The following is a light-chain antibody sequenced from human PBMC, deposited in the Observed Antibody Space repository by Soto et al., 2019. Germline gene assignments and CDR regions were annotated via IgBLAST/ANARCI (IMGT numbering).Light chain of an antibody. CDR2: EVS. Sequence: QSALTQPASVSGSPGHSITISCTGSSSDIGVYNYVSWYQHHPGKAPKVMIYEVSNRPSGVPSRFSGSKSANTASLTISGLQAEDEADYYCSSYTTSSTWVFGGGTKVTVL. CDR1: SSDIGVYNY. V-gene: IGLV2-14*01. J-gene: IGLJ3*02. CDR3: SSYTTSSTWV.